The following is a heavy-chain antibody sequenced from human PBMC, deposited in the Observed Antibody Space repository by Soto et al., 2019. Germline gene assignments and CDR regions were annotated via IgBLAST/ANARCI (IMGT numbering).Heavy chain of an antibody. CDR3: GRDQSGIGYYVDWFDP. J-gene: IGHJ5*02. V-gene: IGHV1-3*01. D-gene: IGHD3-10*02. Sequence: QVQFMQSGAEVKKPGASVKVSCKASGYTFNSHAIHWVRQAPGQRPEWLGWINAGNGNTYYSEKLEGRVTFTRDTAATTVNMELTSLTSEDTAIYYCGRDQSGIGYYVDWFDPWGQGTLVTVSS. CDR2: INAGNGNT. CDR1: GYTFNSHA.